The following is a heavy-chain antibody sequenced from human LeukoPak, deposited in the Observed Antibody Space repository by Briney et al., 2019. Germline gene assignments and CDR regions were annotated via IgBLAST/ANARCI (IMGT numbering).Heavy chain of an antibody. CDR2: IKSDGNST. J-gene: IGHJ4*02. CDR1: GFTFRTYW. V-gene: IGHV3-74*01. Sequence: PGGSLRLSCAASGFTFRTYWMHWVRQAPGKGLVWVSRIKSDGNSTSYADSVKGRFTISRDNAKNSLYLQMNSLRAEDMALYYCAKEGRYGNSFDYWGQGTLVTVSS. CDR3: AKEGRYGNSFDY. D-gene: IGHD4-23*01.